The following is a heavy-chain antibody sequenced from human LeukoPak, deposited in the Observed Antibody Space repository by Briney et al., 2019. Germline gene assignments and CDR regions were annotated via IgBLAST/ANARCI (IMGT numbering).Heavy chain of an antibody. J-gene: IGHJ4*02. D-gene: IGHD2-15*01. CDR3: ARLGYYFDY. Sequence: SETLSLTCAVYGGSFSGYYWSWIRQPPGKGLEWIGEINHSGSTNYDPSLKSRVTISVDTSKNQFSLKLSSVTAADTAVYYCARLGYYFDYWGQGTLVTVSS. CDR1: GGSFSGYY. V-gene: IGHV4-34*01. CDR2: INHSGST.